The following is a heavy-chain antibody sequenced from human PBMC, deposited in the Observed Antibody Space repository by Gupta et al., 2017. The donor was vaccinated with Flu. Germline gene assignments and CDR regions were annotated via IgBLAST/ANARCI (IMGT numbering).Heavy chain of an antibody. D-gene: IGHD2-2*01. J-gene: IGHJ5*02. CDR3: ARGYCSSTSCTTWFDP. CDR2: INTNTGNP. V-gene: IGHV7-4-1*02. Sequence: PGQGLEWMGWINTNTGNPTYAQGFTGRFVFSLDTSVSTAYLQISSLKAEDTAVYYCARGYCSSTSCTTWFDPWGQGTLVTVSS.